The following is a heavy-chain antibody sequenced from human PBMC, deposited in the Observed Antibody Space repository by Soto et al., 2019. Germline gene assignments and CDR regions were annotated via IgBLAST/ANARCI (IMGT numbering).Heavy chain of an antibody. J-gene: IGHJ5*01. V-gene: IGHV3-72*01. CDR3: VRGSRGLDS. CDR2: IRNKANSHTT. D-gene: IGHD6-13*01. Sequence: GGSLRLSCAASGFTFSDHYMDWVRQAPGKGLEWVARIRNKANSHTTEYAAAVKGRFTISRDDSKNSLYLQLNSLKTEDTAVYFCVRGSRGLDSWGQGTLVTVSS. CDR1: GFTFSDHY.